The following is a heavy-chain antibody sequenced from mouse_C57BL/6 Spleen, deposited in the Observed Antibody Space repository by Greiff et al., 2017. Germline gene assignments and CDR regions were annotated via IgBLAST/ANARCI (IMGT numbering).Heavy chain of an antibody. V-gene: IGHV5-17*01. CDR2: ISSGSSTI. Sequence: EVKLVESGGGLVKPGGSLKLSCAASGFTFSDYGMHWVRQAPEKGLEWVAYISSGSSTIYYADTVKGRFTISRDNAKNTLFLQMTSLRSEDTAMYYCARGEGSWKESNYRDYAMDYWGQGTSVTVSS. CDR3: ARGEGSWKESNYRDYAMDY. CDR1: GFTFSDYG. D-gene: IGHD2-1*01. J-gene: IGHJ4*01.